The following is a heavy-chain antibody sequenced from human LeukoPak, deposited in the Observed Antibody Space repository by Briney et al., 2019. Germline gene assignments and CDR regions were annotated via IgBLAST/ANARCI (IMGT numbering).Heavy chain of an antibody. D-gene: IGHD4-17*01. J-gene: IGHJ5*02. Sequence: ASVKVSCKASGGTFSSYAISWVRQAPGQGLEWMGGIIPIFGTANYAQKFQGRVTITTDESTSTAYMELSSLRSEDTAVYHCARGAVTTTWFDPWGQGTLVTVSS. CDR1: GGTFSSYA. V-gene: IGHV1-69*05. CDR2: IIPIFGTA. CDR3: ARGAVTTTWFDP.